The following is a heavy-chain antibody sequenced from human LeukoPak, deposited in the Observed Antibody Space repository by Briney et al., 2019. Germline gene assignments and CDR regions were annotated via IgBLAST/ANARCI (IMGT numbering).Heavy chain of an antibody. D-gene: IGHD4-23*01. J-gene: IGHJ5*02. CDR2: IYYSGST. V-gene: IGHV4-59*08. CDR3: ARRITVANWFDP. CDR1: GGSISSYY. Sequence: SETLSHTCTVSGGSISSYYWSWIRQPPGKGLEWIGYIYYSGSTNYNPSLKSRVTISVDTSKNQFSLKLSSVTAADAAVYYCARRITVANWFDPWGQGNLVTVSS.